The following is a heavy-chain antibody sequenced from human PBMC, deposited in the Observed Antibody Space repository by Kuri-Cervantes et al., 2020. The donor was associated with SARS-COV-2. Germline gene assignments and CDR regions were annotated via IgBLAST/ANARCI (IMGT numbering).Heavy chain of an antibody. CDR1: GGTFSSYT. Sequence: SVKVSCKASGGTFSSYTISWVRQAPGQGLEWMGGIIPIFGIANYAQKFQGRVTITADKSTSTAYMELSSLRSEDTAVYYCARGRPADYDSSGYTFDYWGQGTLVTVSS. CDR2: IIPIFGIA. V-gene: IGHV1-69*10. CDR3: ARGRPADYDSSGYTFDY. J-gene: IGHJ4*02. D-gene: IGHD3-22*01.